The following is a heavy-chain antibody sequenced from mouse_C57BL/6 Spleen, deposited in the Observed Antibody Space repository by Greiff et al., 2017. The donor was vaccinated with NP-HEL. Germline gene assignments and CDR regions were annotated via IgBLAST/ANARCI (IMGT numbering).Heavy chain of an antibody. CDR3: ARDSTTVGWYFDV. CDR2: ISDGGSYT. V-gene: IGHV5-4*01. Sequence: EVKLVESGGGLVKPGGSLKLSCAASGFTFSSYAMSWVRQTPEKRLEWVATISDGGSYTYYPDNVKGRFTISRDNAKNNLYLQMSHLKSEDTAMYYCARDSTTVGWYFDVWGTGTTVTVSS. CDR1: GFTFSSYA. D-gene: IGHD1-1*01. J-gene: IGHJ1*03.